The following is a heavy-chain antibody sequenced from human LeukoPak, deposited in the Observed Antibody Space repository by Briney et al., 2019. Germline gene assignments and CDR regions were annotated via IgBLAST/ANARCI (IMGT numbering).Heavy chain of an antibody. J-gene: IGHJ4*02. D-gene: IGHD2-15*01. CDR1: GYSFTNYW. Sequence: GESLKISCKGSGYSFTNYWIGWVRQMPGKGLEWMGIIYPGDSDTRYSPSFQGQVTISADKSINSAYQQWSSLKASDTAVFYCARRYCSGDNCYSGFDYWGQGTLVTVSS. CDR2: IYPGDSDT. V-gene: IGHV5-51*01. CDR3: ARRYCSGDNCYSGFDY.